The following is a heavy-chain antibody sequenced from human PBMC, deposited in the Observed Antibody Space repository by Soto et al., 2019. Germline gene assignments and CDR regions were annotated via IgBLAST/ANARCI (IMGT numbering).Heavy chain of an antibody. V-gene: IGHV3-64D*06. D-gene: IGHD3-22*01. J-gene: IGHJ5*02. CDR3: VKEAYYYDSSGYYYGWFDP. Sequence: AGGSQRLSCSASGCTFSSYARRWVRQAPGKGLEYVSAISSNGGNTYYADPVKGRFTISRDKSKNTLYLQMSSLRAEDTAVYYCVKEAYYYDSSGYYYGWFDPWGQGTLVTVSS. CDR1: GCTFSSYA. CDR2: ISSNGGNT.